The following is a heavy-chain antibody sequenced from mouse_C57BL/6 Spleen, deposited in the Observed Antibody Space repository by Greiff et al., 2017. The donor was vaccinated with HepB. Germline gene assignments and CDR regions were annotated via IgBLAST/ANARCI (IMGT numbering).Heavy chain of an antibody. CDR2: IDPSDSYT. V-gene: IGHV1-69*01. CDR3: AREGGAQAPFDY. Sequence: QVQLQQPGAELVRPGASVKLSCKASGYTFTSSWMHWVKQRPGQGLEWIGEIDPSDSYTNYNQKFKGKSTLTVDKSSSTAYMQLSSLTSEDSAVYYCAREGGAQAPFDYWGQGTTLTVSS. J-gene: IGHJ2*01. D-gene: IGHD3-2*02. CDR1: GYTFTSSW.